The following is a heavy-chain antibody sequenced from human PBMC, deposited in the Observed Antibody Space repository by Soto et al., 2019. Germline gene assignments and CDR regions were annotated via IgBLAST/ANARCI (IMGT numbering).Heavy chain of an antibody. CDR3: ASRAYYSSSWGRFDYGMDV. Sequence: GESLKISCKGSGYSFTSYWIGWVRQMPGKGLEWMGIIYPGDSDTRYSPSFQGQVTISADKSISTAYLQWSSLKASDTAMYYCASRAYYSSSWGRFDYGMDVWGQGTTVTVSS. V-gene: IGHV5-51*01. J-gene: IGHJ6*02. CDR2: IYPGDSDT. CDR1: GYSFTSYW. D-gene: IGHD6-13*01.